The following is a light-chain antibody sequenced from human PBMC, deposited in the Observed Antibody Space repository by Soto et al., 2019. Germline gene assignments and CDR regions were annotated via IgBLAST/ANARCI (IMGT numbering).Light chain of an antibody. CDR3: EQYGGSPRT. Sequence: YLAWYQFKPGQAPRLLIYGASSRATGIPDRFSGCGSGTDVTDTISRLGPDYSAVYYCEQYGGSPRTVGQGTKVDIK. V-gene: IGKV3-20*01. CDR2: GAS. J-gene: IGKJ1*01. CDR1: Y.